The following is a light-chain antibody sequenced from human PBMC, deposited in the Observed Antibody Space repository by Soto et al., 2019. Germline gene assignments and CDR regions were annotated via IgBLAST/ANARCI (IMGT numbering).Light chain of an antibody. CDR3: QQYFSTPPTYT. V-gene: IGKV4-1*01. J-gene: IGKJ2*01. CDR2: WAS. CDR1: QSVLYSLNNKNY. Sequence: DIVMTQSPDSLAVSLGETATINCKSSQSVLYSLNNKNYLAWYQQKPGQPPKLLIYWASTRESGVPDRFSGSGSGTDFTLTISSLQAEDVAVYYCQQYFSTPPTYTFGQGTKLQI.